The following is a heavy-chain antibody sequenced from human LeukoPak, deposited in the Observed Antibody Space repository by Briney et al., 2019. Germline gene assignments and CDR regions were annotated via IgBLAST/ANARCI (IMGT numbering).Heavy chain of an antibody. Sequence: GGSLRLSCAASGFTFSSYAMSRVRQTPGKGLEWVSAISGSGGSTYYADSVKGRFTISRDNSKNTLFLQMNSLRVEDTAPYYCAKSVATYFYYGLDVWGQGTTVTVSS. CDR2: ISGSGGST. V-gene: IGHV3-23*01. CDR3: AKSVATYFYYGLDV. CDR1: GFTFSSYA. J-gene: IGHJ6*02.